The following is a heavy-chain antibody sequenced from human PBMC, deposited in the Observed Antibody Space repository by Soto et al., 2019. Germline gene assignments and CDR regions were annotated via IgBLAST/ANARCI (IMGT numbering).Heavy chain of an antibody. V-gene: IGHV5-10-1*01. Sequence: GESLKISCKSSGYRLATYWITWVRQMPGKGLEWMGRIDPSDSYINYSPSFQGRVTISADKSLNTAYLQWSSLEASDTAMYYCARLGDCSGGSCFSRYYYHGMDVWGQGTTVTVSS. CDR1: GYRLATYW. D-gene: IGHD2-15*01. CDR2: IDPSDSYI. J-gene: IGHJ6*02. CDR3: ARLGDCSGGSCFSRYYYHGMDV.